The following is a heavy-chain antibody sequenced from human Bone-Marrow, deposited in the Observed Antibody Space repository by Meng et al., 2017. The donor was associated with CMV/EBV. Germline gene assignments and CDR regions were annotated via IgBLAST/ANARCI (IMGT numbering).Heavy chain of an antibody. D-gene: IGHD3-10*01. CDR3: ASTGTMVRGVIFAFDI. CDR2: IKQDGSEK. J-gene: IGHJ3*02. CDR1: GFTFSSYW. V-gene: IGHV3-7*01. Sequence: GESLKISCAASGFTFSSYWMTWVRQAPGKGLEWVANIKQDGSEKHSVDSVKGRFTISRDNSKNTLYLQMNSLRAEDTAVYYCASTGTMVRGVIFAFDIWGQGTMVTVSS.